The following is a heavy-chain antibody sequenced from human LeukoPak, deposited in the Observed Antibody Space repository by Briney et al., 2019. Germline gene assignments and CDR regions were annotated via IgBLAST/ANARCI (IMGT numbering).Heavy chain of an antibody. CDR1: GDSVSSNSAA. CDR3: ARRITGTTSDSFDY. D-gene: IGHD1-20*01. V-gene: IGHV6-1*01. Sequence: ETLSLTCAISGDSVSSNSAAWNWIRQSPSRGLEWLGRTYYSSKWYNDYAVSVKSRITINPDTSKNQFSLQLNSVTAADTAVYYCARRITGTTSDSFDYWGQGTLVTVSS. J-gene: IGHJ4*02. CDR2: TYYSSKWYN.